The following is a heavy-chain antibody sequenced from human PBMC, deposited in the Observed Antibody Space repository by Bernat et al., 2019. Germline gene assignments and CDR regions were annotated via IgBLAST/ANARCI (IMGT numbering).Heavy chain of an antibody. CDR2: ISAYNGNT. Sequence: QVQRVQSGAEVKKPGASVKVSCKASGYTFTSYGISWVRQAPGQGLEWMGWISAYNGNTNYAQKLQGRITMTTDTSTSTAYMDLRSLRSDDTAVYYCARERDGYKVRAWFDPWGQGALVTVSS. J-gene: IGHJ5*02. CDR3: ARERDGYKVRAWFDP. D-gene: IGHD5-24*01. CDR1: GYTFTSYG. V-gene: IGHV1-18*01.